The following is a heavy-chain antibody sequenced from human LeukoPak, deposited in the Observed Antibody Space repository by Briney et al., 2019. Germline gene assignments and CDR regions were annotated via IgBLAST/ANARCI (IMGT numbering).Heavy chain of an antibody. Sequence: GGSLRLSCAASGFIFSDYNMNWVRQAPGKGLEWVSSISSSSSYIYSADSVKGRFAISRDNAKNSLYLQMNSLRAEDTAVYYCVKFSSGWGDFWGQGTLVTVSS. D-gene: IGHD6-19*01. CDR1: GFIFSDYN. CDR2: ISSSSSYI. J-gene: IGHJ4*02. V-gene: IGHV3-21*01. CDR3: VKFSSGWGDF.